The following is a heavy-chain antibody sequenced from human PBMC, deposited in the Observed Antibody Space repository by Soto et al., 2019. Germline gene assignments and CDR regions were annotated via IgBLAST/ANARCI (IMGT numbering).Heavy chain of an antibody. D-gene: IGHD3-10*01. J-gene: IGHJ4*02. V-gene: IGHV4-59*01. CDR3: ARVRSLWFGEPTYYFDY. CDR1: GGSISSYY. CDR2: IYYSGST. Sequence: PLETLSLTCTVSGGSISSYYWSWIRQPPGKGLEWIGYIYYSGSTNYNPSLKSRVTISVDTSKNQFSLKLSSVTAADTAVYYCARVRSLWFGEPTYYFDYWGQGTLVTVSS.